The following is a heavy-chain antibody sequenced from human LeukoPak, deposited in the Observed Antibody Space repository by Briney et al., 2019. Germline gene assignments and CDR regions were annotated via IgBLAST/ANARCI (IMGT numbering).Heavy chain of an antibody. CDR3: ARDRRFYDRSGYFRY. J-gene: IGHJ4*02. D-gene: IGHD3-22*01. V-gene: IGHV3-33*01. CDR1: GFTFSNYG. Sequence: PGRSLRLSCAASGFTFSNYGMHWVRQAPGKGLEWVASIYYDGSDKKYADSVKGRFTINKDNSKNTVYLEMNGLRVDETAVYYCARDRRFYDRSGYFRYWGRGTLVTVSS. CDR2: IYYDGSDK.